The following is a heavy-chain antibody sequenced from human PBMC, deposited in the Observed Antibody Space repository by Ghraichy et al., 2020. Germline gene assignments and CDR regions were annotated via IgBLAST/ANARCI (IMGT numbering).Heavy chain of an antibody. CDR2: IKEDGGEK. J-gene: IGHJ4*02. Sequence: LSLTCAASGFTFSNYWMSWVRQAPGKGLEWVANIKEDGGEKTYVNSVKGRFTISRDNARASLYLQMNSLRAEDTAVYYCARPTGGTVTEFDYWGQGTLVTVS. V-gene: IGHV3-7*01. CDR1: GFTFSNYW. D-gene: IGHD4-17*01. CDR3: ARPTGGTVTEFDY.